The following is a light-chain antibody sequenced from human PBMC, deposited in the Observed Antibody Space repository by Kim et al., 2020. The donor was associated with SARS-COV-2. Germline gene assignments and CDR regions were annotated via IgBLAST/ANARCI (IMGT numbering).Light chain of an antibody. CDR1: QSFSSEF. CDR2: GAS. J-gene: IGKJ2*03. V-gene: IGKV3-20*01. Sequence: PGERSTPACRASQSFSSEFLAGYQQIYGQPPRLLICGASNRAAGIPDRFSGGGSGTDFTLTITRLEPADSAVYYCQQYTTSPPAYSFGQGTKLEI. CDR3: QQYTTSPPAYS.